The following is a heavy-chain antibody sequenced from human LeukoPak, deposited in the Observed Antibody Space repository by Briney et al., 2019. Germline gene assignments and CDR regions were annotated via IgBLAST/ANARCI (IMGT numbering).Heavy chain of an antibody. CDR2: FDPEDGET. CDR1: GYTLTELS. CDR3: ATGIRSITIFGVSILSGAFDI. J-gene: IGHJ3*02. Sequence: GASVKVSCKVSGYTLTELSMHWVRQAPGKGLEWMGGFDPEDGETIYAQKFQGRVTMTEDTSTDTAYMELSSLGSEDTAVYYCATGIRSITIFGVSILSGAFDIWGQGTMVTVSS. D-gene: IGHD3-3*01. V-gene: IGHV1-24*01.